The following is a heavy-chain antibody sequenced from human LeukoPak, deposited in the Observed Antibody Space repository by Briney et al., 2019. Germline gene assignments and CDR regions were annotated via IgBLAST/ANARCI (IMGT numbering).Heavy chain of an antibody. J-gene: IGHJ4*02. CDR3: ARDSAVVPTVMVITTDYFDY. CDR2: INPSGGST. D-gene: IGHD3-22*01. V-gene: IGHV1-46*01. CDR1: GYTFTTYY. Sequence: GASVTLSCKASGYTFTTYYIHWVRQDPGQGLEWMGIINPSGGSTSYAQKFQGRVTMTRDTSTSTVYMELSSLRSEDTAVYYCARDSAVVPTVMVITTDYFDYWGQGTLVTVSS.